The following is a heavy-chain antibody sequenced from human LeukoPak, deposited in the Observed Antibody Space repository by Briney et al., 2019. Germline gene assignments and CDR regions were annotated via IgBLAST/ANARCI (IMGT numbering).Heavy chain of an antibody. J-gene: IGHJ6*03. CDR2: ISYGGSNK. CDR1: GFTFSSYG. V-gene: IGHV3-30*18. CDR3: AKDFTRYYYYMDV. Sequence: GGSLRLSCAASGFTFSSYGMHWVRQAPGKGLEWVAVISYGGSNKYYADSVKGRFTISRDNSKNTLYLQMNSLRAEDTAVYYCAKDFTRYYYYMDVWGKGTTVTVSS.